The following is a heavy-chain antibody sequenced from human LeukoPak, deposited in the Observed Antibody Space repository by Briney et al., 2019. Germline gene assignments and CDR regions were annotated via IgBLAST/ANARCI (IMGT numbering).Heavy chain of an antibody. D-gene: IGHD1-26*01. CDR2: ISTTGTSI. CDR3: ARGVGATHFDC. Sequence: GGSLRLSCAASGFAFGGYSMNWVRQAPGRGPEWVSLISTTGTSIYYADSVRGRFTISRDNARNSLYLQMNSLRAEDTAVYYCARGVGATHFDCWGQGTLVTVST. CDR1: GFAFGGYS. J-gene: IGHJ4*02. V-gene: IGHV3-21*06.